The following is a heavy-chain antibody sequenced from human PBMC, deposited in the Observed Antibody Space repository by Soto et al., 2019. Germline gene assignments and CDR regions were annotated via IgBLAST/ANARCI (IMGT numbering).Heavy chain of an antibody. CDR3: ANCASYGPDVWSGYSVY. CDR1: GFTFSSYA. CDR2: ISGSGGST. Sequence: EVQLLESGGGLVQPGGSLRLSCAASGFTFSSYAMSWVRQAPGKGLEWVSAISGSGGSTYYADSVKGRFTISRDNSKNTLYLQMNSLRAEDTAVYYCANCASYGPDVWSGYSVYWGQGTLVTVSS. D-gene: IGHD3-3*01. V-gene: IGHV3-23*01. J-gene: IGHJ4*02.